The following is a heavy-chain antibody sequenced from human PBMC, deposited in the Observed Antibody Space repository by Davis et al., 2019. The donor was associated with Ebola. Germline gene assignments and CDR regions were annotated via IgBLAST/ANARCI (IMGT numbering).Heavy chain of an antibody. Sequence: GESLKISCAASGFTFSGSAMHWVRQASGKGLEWVGRIRSKANSYATAYAASVKGRFTISRDDSKNTAYLQMNSLKTEDTAVYYCAKDQTMIVTPHYGMDVWGQGTTVTVSS. CDR3: AKDQTMIVTPHYGMDV. V-gene: IGHV3-73*01. J-gene: IGHJ6*02. CDR1: GFTFSGSA. CDR2: IRSKANSYAT. D-gene: IGHD3-22*01.